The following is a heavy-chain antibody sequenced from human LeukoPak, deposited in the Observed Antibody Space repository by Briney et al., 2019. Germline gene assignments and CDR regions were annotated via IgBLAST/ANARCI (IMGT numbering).Heavy chain of an antibody. V-gene: IGHV4-59*01. CDR1: GGSISSYY. CDR2: IYYSGST. D-gene: IGHD2-2*01. CDR3: ARGRCSSKSCYPIYGMDV. Sequence: PSETLSLTCAFSGGSISSYYWSWIRQPPGKGLEWIGYIYYSGSTNCNPSLKSRVTISIDTSKNQFSLKLSSVTAADTAVYYCARGRCSSKSCYPIYGMDVWGQGTTVTVSS. J-gene: IGHJ6*02.